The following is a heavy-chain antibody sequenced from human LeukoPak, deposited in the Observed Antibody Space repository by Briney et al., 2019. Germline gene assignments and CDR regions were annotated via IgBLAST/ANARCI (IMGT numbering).Heavy chain of an antibody. CDR1: GGSISSSNW. D-gene: IGHD3-22*01. Sequence: PSGTLSLTCAVSGGSISSSNWWSWVRQPPGKGLEWIGEIYHSGSTNYNPSLKSRVTISVDTSKNQFSLKLSSVTAADTAVYYCARSDSSGYQDAFDIWGQGTMVTVSS. V-gene: IGHV4-4*02. J-gene: IGHJ3*02. CDR2: IYHSGST. CDR3: ARSDSSGYQDAFDI.